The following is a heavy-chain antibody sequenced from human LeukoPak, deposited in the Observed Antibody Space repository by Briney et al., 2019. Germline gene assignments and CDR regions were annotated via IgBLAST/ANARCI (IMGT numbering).Heavy chain of an antibody. D-gene: IGHD6-19*01. J-gene: IGHJ4*02. Sequence: SETLSLTCTVSGDSISSSYWGWIRQPAGKGLEWIGRIHTSGSTYYSPSLRSRVTMSVDTSTNQFSLKLSSVTAADTAMYYCARVRLGRGLDYWGQGTLVTVSS. CDR2: IHTSGST. CDR3: ARVRLGRGLDY. V-gene: IGHV4-4*07. CDR1: GDSISSSY.